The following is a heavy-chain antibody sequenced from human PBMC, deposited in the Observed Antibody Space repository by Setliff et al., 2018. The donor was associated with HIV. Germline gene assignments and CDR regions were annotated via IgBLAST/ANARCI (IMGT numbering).Heavy chain of an antibody. D-gene: IGHD3-22*01. CDR3: ARDDDKLFDY. Sequence: SETLSLTCTVSGGSISSGTYYWSWIRQPAGKGLEWIGHIYSTGNTNYNSSLKSRVTMSIETSKNQFSLKLTSVTAADTAVYYCARDDDKLFDYWGQGALVTVTS. J-gene: IGHJ4*02. CDR2: IYSTGNT. CDR1: GGSISSGTYY. V-gene: IGHV4-61*09.